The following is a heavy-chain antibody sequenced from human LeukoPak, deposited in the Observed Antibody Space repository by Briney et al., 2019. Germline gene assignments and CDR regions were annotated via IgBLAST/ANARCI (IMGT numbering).Heavy chain of an antibody. D-gene: IGHD6-13*01. CDR3: ARDPSYSSSWSYYYYGMDV. CDR2: IKQDGSEK. CDR1: GFTFSSYW. Sequence: RGSLRLSCAASGFTFSSYWMSWVRQAPGKGLEWVANIKQDGSEKYYVDSVKGRFTISRDNAKNSLYLQMNSLRTEDTAVYYCARDPSYSSSWSYYYYGMDVWGKGTTVTVSS. J-gene: IGHJ6*04. V-gene: IGHV3-7*03.